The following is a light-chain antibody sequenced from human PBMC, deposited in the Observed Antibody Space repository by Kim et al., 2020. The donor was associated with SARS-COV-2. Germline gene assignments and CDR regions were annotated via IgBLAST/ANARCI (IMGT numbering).Light chain of an antibody. V-gene: IGKV2-28*01. J-gene: IGKJ4*01. CDR1: QSLLHGNGYNY. Sequence: DIVMSQSPLSLPVTPGEPASISCRSSQSLLHGNGYNYVDWYLQKPGQSPQLLIYLGSNRASGVPDRFSGSGSGIDFTLKISRVEAEDVGVYYCMQALQTPRSFGGGTKVDIK. CDR3: MQALQTPRS. CDR2: LGS.